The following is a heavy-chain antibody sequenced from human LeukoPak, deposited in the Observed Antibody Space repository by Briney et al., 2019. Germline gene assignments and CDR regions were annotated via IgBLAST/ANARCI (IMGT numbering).Heavy chain of an antibody. CDR3: ARAGAEVTSHFDV. D-gene: IGHD2-21*02. J-gene: IGHJ4*02. Sequence: ASVKVSCKASGYTFSDYGISWVRQAPGQGLEWMGWIGAYNGNINFAQKLQGRVTMTTDTSTRTAYMELRSLTSDDTAVYYCARAGAEVTSHFDVWGQGTLVTVS. CDR2: IGAYNGNI. V-gene: IGHV1-18*01. CDR1: GYTFSDYG.